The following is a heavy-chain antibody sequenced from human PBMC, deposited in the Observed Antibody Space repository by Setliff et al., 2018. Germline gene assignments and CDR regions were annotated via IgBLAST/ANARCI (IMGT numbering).Heavy chain of an antibody. CDR1: GFGVSSNY. J-gene: IGHJ6*03. Sequence: GGSLRLSCAASGFGVSSNYMSWVRQAPGKGLVWVSRINPGGSITNYADSVRGRFTISRDNAKNTLYLQMNSLRAEDTAVYFCASIDWGENFYNTDVWGKGTTVTVSS. V-gene: IGHV3-74*01. CDR2: INPGGSIT. CDR3: ASIDWGENFYNTDV. D-gene: IGHD7-27*01.